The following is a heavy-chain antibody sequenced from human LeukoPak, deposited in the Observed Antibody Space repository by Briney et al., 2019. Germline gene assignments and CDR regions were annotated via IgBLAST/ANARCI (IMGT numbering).Heavy chain of an antibody. V-gene: IGHV1-2*02. CDR2: INPNSGGT. CDR1: GYTFTGYY. D-gene: IGHD6-19*01. Sequence: ASVKVSCKASGYTFTGYYMHWVRQAPGQGLEWMGWINPNSGGTNYAQKFQGRVTMTRDTSISTAYMELSRLRSDDTAVYYCATIRIAVAGTEGYWGQGTLVTVSS. J-gene: IGHJ4*02. CDR3: ATIRIAVAGTEGY.